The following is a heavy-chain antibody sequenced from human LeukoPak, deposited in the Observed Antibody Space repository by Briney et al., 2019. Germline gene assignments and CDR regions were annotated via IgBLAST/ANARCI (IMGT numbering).Heavy chain of an antibody. CDR3: ARVHIAAAGAAFGYYYYYMDV. CDR1: SGSISSYY. D-gene: IGHD6-13*01. J-gene: IGHJ6*03. V-gene: IGHV4-59*01. CDR2: IYYSGTT. Sequence: SETLSLTCTVSSGSISSYYWSWIRQPPGKELEWIGYIYYSGTTNYNPSLNSRVTISSDASNKQLSLTLNSVTAADTAVYYCARVHIAAAGAAFGYYYYYMDVWGKGTTVTVSS.